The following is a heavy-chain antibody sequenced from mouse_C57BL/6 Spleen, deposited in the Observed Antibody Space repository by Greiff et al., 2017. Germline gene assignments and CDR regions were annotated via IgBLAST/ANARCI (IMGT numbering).Heavy chain of an antibody. J-gene: IGHJ1*03. CDR3: AKYYGSSYGYFDV. CDR2: IHPSDSDT. D-gene: IGHD1-1*01. CDR1: GYTFTSYW. Sequence: QVQLKQPGAELVKPGASVKVSCKASGYTFTSYWMHWVKQRPGQGLEWIGRIHPSDSDTNYNQKFKGKATLTVDKSSSTAYMQLSSLTSADSAVYYCAKYYGSSYGYFDVWGTGTTVTVSS. V-gene: IGHV1-74*01.